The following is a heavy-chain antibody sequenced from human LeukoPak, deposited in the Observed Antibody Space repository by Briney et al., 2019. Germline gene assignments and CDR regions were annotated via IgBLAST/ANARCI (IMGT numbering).Heavy chain of an antibody. J-gene: IGHJ4*02. D-gene: IGHD2-2*01. V-gene: IGHV3-23*01. CDR1: GGSFSGYY. CDR3: AKKVVPAAL. CDR2: ISGSGGST. Sequence: ETLSLTCAVYGGSFSGYYWSWIRQPPGKGLEWVSAISGSGGSTYYADSVKGRFTISRDNSKNTLYLQMSSLRAEDTAVYYCAKKVVPAALGGQGTLVTVSS.